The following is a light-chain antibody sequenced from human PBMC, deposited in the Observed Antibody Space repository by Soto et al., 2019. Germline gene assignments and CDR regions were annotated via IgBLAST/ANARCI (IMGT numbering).Light chain of an antibody. CDR1: QSVSGN. CDR3: QQYNNWPLT. J-gene: IGKJ4*01. V-gene: IGKV3-15*01. CDR2: GAS. Sequence: EIVMTQSPATLSVSPGERATLSCRASQSVSGNLAWYQQKPGQAPRLLIYGASTRATGISAGFSGSGSGTEFTLTISSLQSEDFAVYYCQQYNNWPLTFGGGTKVEIK.